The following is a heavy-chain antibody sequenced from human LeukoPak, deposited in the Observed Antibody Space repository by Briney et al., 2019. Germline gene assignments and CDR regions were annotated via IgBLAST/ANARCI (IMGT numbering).Heavy chain of an antibody. CDR1: GGSISSFY. CDR2: IYYSGST. J-gene: IGHJ6*03. V-gene: IGHV4-59*01. Sequence: PSETLSLTCTVSGGSISSFYWSWIRQPPGKGLEWIGYIYYSGSTNYNPSLKSRVTISVDTSKNQFSLKLSSVTAADTAVYYCARGKWELLNYYYYMDVWGKGTTVTISS. D-gene: IGHD1-26*01. CDR3: ARGKWELLNYYYYMDV.